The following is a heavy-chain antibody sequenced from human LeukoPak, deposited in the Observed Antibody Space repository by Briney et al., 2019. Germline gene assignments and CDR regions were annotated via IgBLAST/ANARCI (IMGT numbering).Heavy chain of an antibody. CDR2: ISGSGGST. J-gene: IGHJ3*02. V-gene: IGHV3-23*01. CDR3: AKDAVYSSSWYLESALDI. Sequence: QPGGSLRLSCAASGFTFISYTMSWVRQAPGKGLEWVSAISGSGGSTYYADSVKGRFTISRHNSKNTLYLLMNSLRAEDTAVYYCAKDAVYSSSWYLESALDIWGQGTVVIVSS. CDR1: GFTFISYT. D-gene: IGHD6-13*01.